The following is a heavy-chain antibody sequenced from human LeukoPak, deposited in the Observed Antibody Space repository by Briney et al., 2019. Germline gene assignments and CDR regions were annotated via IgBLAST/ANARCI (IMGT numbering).Heavy chain of an antibody. CDR2: INHSGST. D-gene: IGHD3-3*01. V-gene: IGHV4-34*01. CDR1: GGSFSGYY. Sequence: SDTLSLTCAVYGGSFSGYYWSWIRQPPGKGLEWMGEINHSGSTNYNPSLKSRVTISVDKSRNQFSLKLSSVTAADTAVYYCARKRFVESNLYYYYYYMDVWGKGTTVTVSS. J-gene: IGHJ6*03. CDR3: ARKRFVESNLYYYYYYMDV.